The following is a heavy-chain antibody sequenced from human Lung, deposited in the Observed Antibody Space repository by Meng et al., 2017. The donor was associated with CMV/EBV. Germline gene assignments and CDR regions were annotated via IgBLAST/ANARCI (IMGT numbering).Heavy chain of an antibody. CDR2: INGNGGTT. CDR3: ARKVSSDY. CDR1: GFNFSDFV. J-gene: IGHJ4*02. Sequence: LGLSCAASGFNFSDFVRAWVREVPGKGLEWVYTINGNGGTTYYAASVGGRFTVSKDNSHNMVYLQINSLQADDTAVYYCARKVSSDYWGQGTLVTVSS. V-gene: IGHV3-23*01.